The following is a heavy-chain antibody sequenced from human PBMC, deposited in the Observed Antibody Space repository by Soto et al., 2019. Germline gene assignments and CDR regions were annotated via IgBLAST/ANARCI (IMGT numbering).Heavy chain of an antibody. CDR2: ISAYNGNT. J-gene: IGHJ4*02. CDR1: GYTFTSYG. CDR3: ARDLYNSLGRPRHERLTYFDY. Sequence: GASVKVSCKASGYTFTSYGISWVRQAPGQGLEWMGWISAYNGNTNYAQKLQSRVTMTTDTSTSTAYMELRSLRSDDTAVYYCARDLYNSLGRPRHERLTYFDYWGQGTLVTVSS. V-gene: IGHV1-18*01. D-gene: IGHD3-16*01.